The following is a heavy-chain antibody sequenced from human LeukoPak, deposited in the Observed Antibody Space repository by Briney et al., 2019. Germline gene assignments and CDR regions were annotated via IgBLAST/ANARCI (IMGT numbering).Heavy chain of an antibody. V-gene: IGHV3-30*18. Sequence: GRSLRLSCVASGFNFEKFGMHWFRQAPGKGLEWVAVISYAGTNPKYGDSVKGRFTISRDNSKNTLYLQMNSLRSEDTAMYYCANVAREITTFADEYWGQGTLVTVSS. CDR3: ANVAREITTFADEY. CDR1: GFNFEKFG. J-gene: IGHJ4*02. D-gene: IGHD1-1*01. CDR2: ISYAGTNP.